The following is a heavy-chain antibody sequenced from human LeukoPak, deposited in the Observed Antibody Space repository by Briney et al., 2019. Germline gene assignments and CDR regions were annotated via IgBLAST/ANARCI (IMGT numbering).Heavy chain of an antibody. J-gene: IGHJ4*02. D-gene: IGHD3-10*01. CDR3: AKSLTDLLVWFGAPFDY. CDR2: ISGNGGNT. V-gene: IGHV3-64*01. Sequence: PGGSLRLSCAASGFTSSSYAMHWVRQAPGKGLEYVSAISGNGGNTFYANSVKGRFTISRDNSKNTLYLQMNSLRAEDTAVYYCAKSLTDLLVWFGAPFDYWGQGTLVTVSS. CDR1: GFTSSSYA.